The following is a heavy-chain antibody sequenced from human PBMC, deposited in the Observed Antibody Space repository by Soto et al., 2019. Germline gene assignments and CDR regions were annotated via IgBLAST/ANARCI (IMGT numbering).Heavy chain of an antibody. V-gene: IGHV4-30-2*01. J-gene: IGHJ6*02. D-gene: IGHD2-15*01. CDR2: IYHSGST. CDR3: ARVLGRRYYSVMDV. CDR1: GGSISSGGYS. Sequence: PSETLSPTCAVPGGSISSGGYSWSWIRQPPGKGLEWIGYIYHSGSTYYNPSLKSRITISVDRSKNQFSLKLSYVTAADTAVYYFARVLGRRYYSVMDVWGQGTTVTVSS.